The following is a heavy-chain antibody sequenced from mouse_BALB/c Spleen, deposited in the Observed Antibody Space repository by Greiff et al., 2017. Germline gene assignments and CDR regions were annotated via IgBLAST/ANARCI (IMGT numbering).Heavy chain of an antibody. V-gene: IGHV1-69*01. CDR3: ARGTGGYYFDY. D-gene: IGHD4-1*01. J-gene: IGHJ2*01. Sequence: QVQLKQPGAELVMPGASVKMSCKASGYTFTDYWMHWVKQRPGQGLEWIGAIDTSDSYTSYNQKFKGKATLTVDESSSTAYMQLSSLTSEDSAVYYCARGTGGYYFDYWGQGTTLTVSS. CDR2: IDTSDSYT. CDR1: GYTFTDYW.